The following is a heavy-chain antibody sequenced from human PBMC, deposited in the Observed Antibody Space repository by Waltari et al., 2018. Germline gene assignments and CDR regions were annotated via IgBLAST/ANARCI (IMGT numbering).Heavy chain of an antibody. D-gene: IGHD6-19*01. CDR2: IKQDGSES. V-gene: IGHV3-7*01. CDR3: ARPYSSGWYINFDY. J-gene: IGHJ4*02. Sequence: EVQLVESGGGLVQPGGSLRLSCTASGFTFSSSSMVWVRQAPGKGLEWVANIKQDGSESYYVDSVKGRFTFSRDNAKNSLYLQMNSLRAEDTAVYYCARPYSSGWYINFDYWGQGTLVTVSS. CDR1: GFTFSSSS.